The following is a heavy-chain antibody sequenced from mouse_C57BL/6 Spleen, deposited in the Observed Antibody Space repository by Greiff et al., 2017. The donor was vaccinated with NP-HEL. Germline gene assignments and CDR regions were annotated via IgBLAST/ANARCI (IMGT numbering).Heavy chain of an antibody. CDR1: GFTFTDYY. CDR2: IRNKANGYTT. D-gene: IGHD2-4*01. CDR3: ARSYYDYEGYAMDY. V-gene: IGHV7-3*01. J-gene: IGHJ4*01. Sequence: DVKLVESGGGLVQPGGSLSLSCAASGFTFTDYYMSWVRQPPGKALEWLGFIRNKANGYTTEYSASVKGRFTISRDNSQSILYLQMNALRAEDSATYYCARSYYDYEGYAMDYWGQGTSVTVSS.